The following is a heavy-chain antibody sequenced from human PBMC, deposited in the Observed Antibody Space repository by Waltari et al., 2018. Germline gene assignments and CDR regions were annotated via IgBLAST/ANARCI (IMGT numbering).Heavy chain of an antibody. D-gene: IGHD2-15*01. V-gene: IGHV3-74*01. CDR1: GFTVSRNW. J-gene: IGHJ4*02. CDR3: ARDFGGRNDY. Sequence: EVQVVESGGGLVQPGGSLRLSCAASGFTVSRNWMHWVRQAPGKGLEWVARINEKGRTINYAGSVRCRVTISRDNTKNMLYLQMSSLRAEDTAIYYCARDFGGRNDYWGQGTLVTVSS. CDR2: INEKGRTI.